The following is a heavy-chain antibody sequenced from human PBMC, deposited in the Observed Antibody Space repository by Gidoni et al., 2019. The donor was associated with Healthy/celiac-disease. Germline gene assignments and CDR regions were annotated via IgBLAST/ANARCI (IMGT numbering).Heavy chain of an antibody. V-gene: IGHV1-3*01. CDR1: GYTFTRYA. CDR2: INAGNGNT. D-gene: IGHD2-15*01. J-gene: IGHJ6*02. Sequence: QVQLVQSGAEVKKPGASVKVSCKASGYTFTRYAMHWGRQAPGQRLEWMGWINAGNGNTKYSQKFQGRVTITRDTSASTAYMELSSLRSEDTAVYYCARADSGVVVAASPYYYYGMDVWGQGTTVTVSS. CDR3: ARADSGVVVAASPYYYYGMDV.